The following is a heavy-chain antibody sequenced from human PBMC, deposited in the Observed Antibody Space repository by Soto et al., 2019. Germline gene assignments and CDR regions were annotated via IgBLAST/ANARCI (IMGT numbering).Heavy chain of an antibody. CDR2: IWYDGSNK. Sequence: QVQLVESGGGVVQPGRSLRLSCAASGFTFSSYGMHWVRQAPGKGLEWVAVIWYDGSNKYYADSVKGRFTISRDNSKNTLYLQMNSLRAEDTAVYYCARGDHYDSSGSPWDYWGQGTLVTVSS. V-gene: IGHV3-33*01. J-gene: IGHJ4*02. CDR1: GFTFSSYG. D-gene: IGHD3-22*01. CDR3: ARGDHYDSSGSPWDY.